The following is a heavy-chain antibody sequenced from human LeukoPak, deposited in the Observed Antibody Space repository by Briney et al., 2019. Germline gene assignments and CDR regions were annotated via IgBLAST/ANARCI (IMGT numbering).Heavy chain of an antibody. CDR3: ARVFSYYDSGGSFDY. D-gene: IGHD3-22*01. CDR1: GYSISSGYY. CDR2: IYHSGST. Sequence: SETLSLTCTVSGYSISSGYYWGWIRQPPGQGLEWIGSIYHSGSTYYNPSLKSRVTISVDTSKNQFSLKLSSVTAADTAVHYCARVFSYYDSGGSFDYWGQGTLVTVSS. J-gene: IGHJ4*02. V-gene: IGHV4-38-2*02.